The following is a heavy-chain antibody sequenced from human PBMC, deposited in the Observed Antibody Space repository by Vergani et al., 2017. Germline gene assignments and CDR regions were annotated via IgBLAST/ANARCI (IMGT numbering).Heavy chain of an antibody. CDR3: ARKVSHYEFWSGYGYYFDY. V-gene: IGHV5-51*01. CDR2: IYPGDSDT. J-gene: IGHJ4*02. CDR1: GYSFTSYW. D-gene: IGHD3-3*01. Sequence: EVQLVQSGAEVKKPGESLKISCKGSGYSFTSYWIGWVRQMPGKGLEWMGIIYPGDSDTRYSPSFQGQVTISADKSISTAYLQWSSLKASDTAMSYWARKVSHYEFWSGYGYYFDYWGQGTLVTVSS.